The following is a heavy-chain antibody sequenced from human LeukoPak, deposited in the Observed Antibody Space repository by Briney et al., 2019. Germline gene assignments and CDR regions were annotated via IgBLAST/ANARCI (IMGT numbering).Heavy chain of an antibody. CDR1: GYTFTSYG. CDR3: ARGDSYDSSGYYYVDYYYGMDV. CDR2: ISAYNGNT. Sequence: ASVKVSCKASGYTFTSYGISWVRQAPGQGLEWMGWISAYNGNTNYAQKLQGRVTMTTDTSTSTAYMELRSLRSDDTAVYYCARGDSYDSSGYYYVDYYYGMDVWGQGTTVTVSS. D-gene: IGHD3-22*01. J-gene: IGHJ6*02. V-gene: IGHV1-18*01.